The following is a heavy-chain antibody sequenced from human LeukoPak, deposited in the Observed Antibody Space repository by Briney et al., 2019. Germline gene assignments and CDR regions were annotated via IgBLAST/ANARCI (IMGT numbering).Heavy chain of an antibody. Sequence: GGSLRLSCAASGFTFSSYGMSWVRQAPGKGLEWVSAISGSGGSTYYADSVKGRFTISRDNSKKTLYLQMNSLRAEDTAIYYCAKALFGDRRVGAFDIWGLGTMLTVSS. J-gene: IGHJ3*02. V-gene: IGHV3-23*01. D-gene: IGHD3-10*02. CDR1: GFTFSSYG. CDR3: AKALFGDRRVGAFDI. CDR2: ISGSGGST.